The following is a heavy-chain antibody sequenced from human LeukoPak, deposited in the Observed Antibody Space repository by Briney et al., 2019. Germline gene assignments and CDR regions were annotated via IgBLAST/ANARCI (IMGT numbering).Heavy chain of an antibody. J-gene: IGHJ6*03. V-gene: IGHV4-4*09. D-gene: IGHD2-21*02. CDR3: AKTDHYYYYLDV. Sequence: SETLSLTCTVSGGSVSSYYWSWIRQPPGKGLEWVGYIYTRGSTYYNPSLKSRVTISVDTSKNQFSLRLSSVTAADTALYYCAKTDHYYYYLDVWGKGITVTVSS. CDR1: GGSVSSYY. CDR2: IYTRGST.